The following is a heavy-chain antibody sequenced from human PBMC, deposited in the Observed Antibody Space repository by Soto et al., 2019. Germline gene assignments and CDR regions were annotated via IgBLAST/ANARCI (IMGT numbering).Heavy chain of an antibody. Sequence: GGSLRLSCTASGFAFNSYEMDWVRQAPGKGLEWVGYINSGASTIFYTDSVKGRFTISRDNVKNLLYLEMNSLRAEDTAVYYCVKEKSVMYSGYDAFDIWGQGTMVTVS. D-gene: IGHD5-12*01. V-gene: IGHV3-48*03. J-gene: IGHJ3*02. CDR1: GFAFNSYE. CDR3: VKEKSVMYSGYDAFDI. CDR2: INSGASTI.